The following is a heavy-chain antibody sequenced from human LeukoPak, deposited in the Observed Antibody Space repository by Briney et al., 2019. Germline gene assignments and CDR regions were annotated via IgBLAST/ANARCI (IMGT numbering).Heavy chain of an antibody. CDR2: ISGRAGRT. CDR1: GFTFSDHC. V-gene: IGHV3-69-1*01. J-gene: IGHJ6*02. CDR3: ARDQARGGIRGVIIGSYGMGV. Sequence: GGSLRLSCAASGFTFSDHCMDWVRQAPERGLEWVSGISGRAGRTYYAGSVKGRFTISRDNAKNSLYLQMNSLRAEDTDVYYCARDQARGGIRGVIIGSYGMGVWGQGTTVTVSS. D-gene: IGHD3-10*01.